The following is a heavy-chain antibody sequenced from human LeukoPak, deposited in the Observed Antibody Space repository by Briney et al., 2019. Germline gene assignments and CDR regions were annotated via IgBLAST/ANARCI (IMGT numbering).Heavy chain of an antibody. J-gene: IGHJ4*02. D-gene: IGHD3-22*01. CDR3: VTAKYYYDSSGPTFDY. Sequence: PSETLSLTRAVYGGSFGGYYWSWIRQPPGKGLEWIGEINHSGSTNYNPSLKSRVTISVDTSKNQFSLKLSSVTAADTAVYYCVTAKYYYDSSGPTFDYWGQGTLVTVSS. CDR2: INHSGST. CDR1: GGSFGGYY. V-gene: IGHV4-34*01.